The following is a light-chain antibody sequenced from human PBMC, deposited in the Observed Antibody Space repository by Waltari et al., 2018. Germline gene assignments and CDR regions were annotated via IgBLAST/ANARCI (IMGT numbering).Light chain of an antibody. J-gene: IGLJ3*02. CDR3: QTGGHGTWV. V-gene: IGLV4-69*01. CDR1: SGHSSNV. CDR2: VNSDGSH. Sequence: QLVLTQSPSVSASLGASVKLTCTLSSGHSSNVVAWHQQRPEKGPRYLMKVNSDGSHSKGDGIPDRFSGSSSGAERYLTISNLQSEDEADYYCQTGGHGTWVFGGGTKLTVL.